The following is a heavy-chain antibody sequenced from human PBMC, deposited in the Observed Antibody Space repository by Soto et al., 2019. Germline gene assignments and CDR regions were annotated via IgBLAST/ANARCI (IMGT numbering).Heavy chain of an antibody. J-gene: IGHJ4*02. CDR3: ARDTDLTLVTTLDY. CDR2: INVSNGNT. D-gene: IGHD4-17*01. CDR1: VYTFESYQ. V-gene: IGHV1-3*01. Sequence: XSVYVSCKASVYTFESYQISWVCRASGQSLECMGWINVSNGNTEYSQNFQGRVTITRDTSASTAYMELSSLRSEDTAVYYCARDTDLTLVTTLDYWGQGTPVTVSA.